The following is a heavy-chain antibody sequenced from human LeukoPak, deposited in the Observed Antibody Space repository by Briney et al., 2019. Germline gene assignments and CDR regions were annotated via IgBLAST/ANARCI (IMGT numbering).Heavy chain of an antibody. V-gene: IGHV3-30*04. CDR1: GFSFSDYA. CDR2: ISYGGTKE. Sequence: QPGGSLRLSCAASGFSFSDYALRWVRQAPGKGLEWVAVISYGGTKEYYADSVKGRFTISKDNSKNTLYLQMNSLRHEDTAVYYCARNKPITAFFGMDVWGQGTTVIVSS. J-gene: IGHJ6*02. CDR3: ARNKPITAFFGMDV. D-gene: IGHD6-6*01.